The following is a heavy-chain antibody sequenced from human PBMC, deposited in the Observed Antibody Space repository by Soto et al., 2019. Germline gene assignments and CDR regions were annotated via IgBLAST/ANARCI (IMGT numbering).Heavy chain of an antibody. CDR1: RFSFSSYE. D-gene: IGHD2-8*01. J-gene: IGHJ4*02. CDR3: ARGGGYCTPTSCAIDS. V-gene: IGHV3-23*01. CDR2: VSLTGDRT. Sequence: GGSLRLSCVASRFSFSSYEMSWVRQAAGKGLEWVSRVSLTGDRTNYAGSVKGRFTVSRDNFKNTLYLEMDSLRPEDTAIYYCARGGGYCTPTSCAIDSWGQGTLVTVSS.